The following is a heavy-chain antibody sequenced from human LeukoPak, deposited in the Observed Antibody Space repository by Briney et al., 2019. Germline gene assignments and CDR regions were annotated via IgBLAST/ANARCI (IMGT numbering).Heavy chain of an antibody. Sequence: PGGSLRLSCAASGFTFSSYRMNWVRQAPGKGLEWVSYISSSSSTIYYADSVKGRFTISRDNAKNSLYLQMNSLRAEDTAVYYCATDIIYYYDSSGSPTDYYYYYMDVWGKGTTVTVSS. D-gene: IGHD3-22*01. CDR1: GFTFSSYR. CDR3: ATDIIYYYDSSGSPTDYYYYYMDV. J-gene: IGHJ6*03. V-gene: IGHV3-48*01. CDR2: ISSSSSTI.